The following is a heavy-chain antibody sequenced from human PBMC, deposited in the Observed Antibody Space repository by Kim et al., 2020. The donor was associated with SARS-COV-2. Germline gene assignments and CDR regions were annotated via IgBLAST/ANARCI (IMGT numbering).Heavy chain of an antibody. CDR3: ARGFANSQGHGIDP. D-gene: IGHD1-1*01. J-gene: IGHJ5*02. CDR2: INNSGGT. Sequence: SETLSLTCTVSGGSIIGYYWSWIRQPAGKGLDWIGGINNSGGTNYNPSVTSRVTMSVDTSNTQFSLKLNSVTAADTAVYYCARGFANSQGHGIDPG. CDR1: GGSIIGYY. V-gene: IGHV4-4*07.